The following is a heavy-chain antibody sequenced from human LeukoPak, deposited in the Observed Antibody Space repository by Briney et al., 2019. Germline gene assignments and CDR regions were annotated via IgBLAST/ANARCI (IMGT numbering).Heavy chain of an antibody. J-gene: IGHJ4*02. CDR1: GFTFSDYW. Sequence: GGSLRLSCAASGFTFSDYWVSWLRQAPGKGLEWVAHTNEHGSDSYYVDSVKGRFTISRDNAKNSLYLQVNSLRVEDTAVYYCASWRAISSEANWGQGTLVTVSS. CDR3: ASWRAISSEAN. CDR2: TNEHGSDS. V-gene: IGHV3-7*01. D-gene: IGHD6-6*01.